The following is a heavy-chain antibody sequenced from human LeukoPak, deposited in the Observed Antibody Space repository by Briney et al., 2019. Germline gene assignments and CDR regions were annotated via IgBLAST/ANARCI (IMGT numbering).Heavy chain of an antibody. J-gene: IGHJ4*02. V-gene: IGHV3-21*04. Sequence: GGSLRLSCAASGFTFSSNSMNWVRQAPGKGLEWVSSISSGSSYIYYADSVKGRFTISRDNSKNTLYLQMNTLRAEDTTVYYCVKASTCGGDCYFFDYWGQGTLVTVSS. CDR1: GFTFSSNS. CDR3: VKASTCGGDCYFFDY. CDR2: ISSGSSYI. D-gene: IGHD2-21*02.